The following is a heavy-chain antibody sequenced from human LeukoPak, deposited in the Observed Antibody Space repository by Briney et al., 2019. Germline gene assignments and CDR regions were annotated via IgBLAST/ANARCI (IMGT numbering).Heavy chain of an antibody. D-gene: IGHD2-8*02. V-gene: IGHV4-39*01. CDR3: ARRGRTGGFDI. J-gene: IGHJ3*02. Sequence: SETLSLTCAVSGGSISSSSYFWGWIRQPPGEGLQWVGNIYYNGSTYYNPSLRSRVTISVDTSKNQFSLKLSSVTAADTAVYYCARRGRTGGFDIWGQGTMVTVSS. CDR1: GGSISSSSYF. CDR2: IYYNGST.